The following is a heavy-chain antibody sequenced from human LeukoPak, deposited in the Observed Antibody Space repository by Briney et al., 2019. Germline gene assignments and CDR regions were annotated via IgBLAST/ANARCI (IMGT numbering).Heavy chain of an antibody. CDR3: ARPLSYYYDSSGDDAFYI. CDR1: GYFISSGYY. CDR2: IYHSGST. V-gene: IGHV4-38-2*02. Sequence: SETLSLTCTVSGYFISSGYYWGWIRQPPGKGLEWIGNIYHSGSTYYNPSLKSRVTISVDTSKNQFSLKLSSVTAADTAVYYCARPLSYYYDSSGDDAFYIWGQGTMVTVSS. D-gene: IGHD3-22*01. J-gene: IGHJ3*02.